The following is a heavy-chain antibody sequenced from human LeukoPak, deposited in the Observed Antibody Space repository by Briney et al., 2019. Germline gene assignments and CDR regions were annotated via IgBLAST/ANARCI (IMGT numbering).Heavy chain of an antibody. CDR1: GGSISSYY. Sequence: TSETLSLTCTVSGGSISSYYWSWIRQPPGKGLEWIGYIYYSGSTNYNPSLKSRVTISVDTSKNQFSLKLSSVTAADTAVYYCARHDYDSSGYDYWGQGTLVTVS. CDR3: ARHDYDSSGYDY. CDR2: IYYSGST. D-gene: IGHD3-22*01. V-gene: IGHV4-59*08. J-gene: IGHJ4*02.